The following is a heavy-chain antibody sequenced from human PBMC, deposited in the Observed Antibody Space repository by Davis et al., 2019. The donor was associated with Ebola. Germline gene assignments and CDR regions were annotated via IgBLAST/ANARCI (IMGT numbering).Heavy chain of an antibody. CDR2: IYYSGST. D-gene: IGHD3-16*02. CDR1: GGSISSGGYY. Sequence: PSETLSLTCTVSGGSISSGGYYWSWIRQHPGKGLEWIGYIYYSGSTYYNPSLKSRVTISVDTSKNQFSLKLSSVTAADTAVYYCATRSGSYLFRDYWGQGTLVTVSS. V-gene: IGHV4-31*03. J-gene: IGHJ4*02. CDR3: ATRSGSYLFRDY.